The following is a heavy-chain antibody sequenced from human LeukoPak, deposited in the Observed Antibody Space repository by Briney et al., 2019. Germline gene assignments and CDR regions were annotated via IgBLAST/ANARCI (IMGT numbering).Heavy chain of an antibody. Sequence: GGSLRLSCAASEFTFTTYDMSWVRQSPGKGLEWVSAIRASGGGTYYADSVKGRFTISRDNSKSTLYRQINGLRAEDTAVYYCAKEKSRGDTFDIWGQGTMVTVSS. J-gene: IGHJ3*02. V-gene: IGHV3-23*01. CDR3: AKEKSRGDTFDI. CDR2: IRASGGGT. CDR1: EFTFTTYD.